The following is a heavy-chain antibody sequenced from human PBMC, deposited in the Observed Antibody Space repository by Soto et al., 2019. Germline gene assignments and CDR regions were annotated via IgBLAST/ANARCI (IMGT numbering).Heavy chain of an antibody. CDR1: GGSFSGYY. J-gene: IGHJ5*02. CDR2: INHSGST. D-gene: IGHD6-13*01. Sequence: SETLSLTCAVYGGSFSGYYWTWIRQPPGTGLEWIGEINHSGSTNYNPSLKSRVTISVDTSKNQFSLKLTSVTAADTAVYYCATSGGSSWSRTELDPWGQGTLVTVSS. V-gene: IGHV4-34*01. CDR3: ATSGGSSWSRTELDP.